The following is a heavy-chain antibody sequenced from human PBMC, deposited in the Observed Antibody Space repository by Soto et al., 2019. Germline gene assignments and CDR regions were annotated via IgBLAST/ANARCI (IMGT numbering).Heavy chain of an antibody. D-gene: IGHD5-12*01. V-gene: IGHV1-8*01. CDR1: GYTFTSYD. CDR2: MNPNSGNT. J-gene: IGHJ6*02. CDR3: ARSWDSGSPNYYGMDV. Sequence: ASVKVSCKASGYTFTSYDINWVRQATGQGLEWMGWMNPNSGNTGYAQKFQGRVTMTRNTSISTAYMELSSLRSEDTAVYYCARSWDSGSPNYYGMDVWGQGTTVTVS.